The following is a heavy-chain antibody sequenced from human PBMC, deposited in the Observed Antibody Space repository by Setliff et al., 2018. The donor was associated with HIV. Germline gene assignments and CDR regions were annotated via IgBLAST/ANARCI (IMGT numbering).Heavy chain of an antibody. Sequence: GGSLRLSCAASGFTFSSYSMNWVRQAPGQGLEWVSSITSSSNYIYYADSVKGRFTISRDNAKNSLYLQMNSLRAEDTAMYYCARDQSSSWFGFMDVWGKGTTVTVSS. V-gene: IGHV3-21*01. CDR3: ARDQSSSWFGFMDV. CDR1: GFTFSSYS. D-gene: IGHD6-13*01. CDR2: ITSSSNYI. J-gene: IGHJ6*03.